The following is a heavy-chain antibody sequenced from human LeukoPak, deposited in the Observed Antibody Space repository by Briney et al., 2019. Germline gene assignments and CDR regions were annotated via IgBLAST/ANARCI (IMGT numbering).Heavy chain of an antibody. CDR2: IYYSGST. Sequence: SETLSLTCTVSGGSISSHYWSWIRQPPGKGLEWIGYIYYSGSTNYNPSLKSRVTISVDTSKNQFSLKLSSVTAADTAVYYCASTSSGWLYYWGQGTLVTVSS. J-gene: IGHJ4*02. V-gene: IGHV4-59*11. D-gene: IGHD6-19*01. CDR3: ASTSSGWLYY. CDR1: GGSISSHY.